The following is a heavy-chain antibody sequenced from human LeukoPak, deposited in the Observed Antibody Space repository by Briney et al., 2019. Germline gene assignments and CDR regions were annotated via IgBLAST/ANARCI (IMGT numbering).Heavy chain of an antibody. CDR1: GGSISSSSYY. V-gene: IGHV4-39*01. J-gene: IGHJ6*03. Sequence: PSETLSLTCTVSGGSISSSSYYWGWIRQPPGKGLEWIGSIYHSGSTYYNPSLKSRVTISVDTSKNQFSLKLSSVTAADTAVYYCARHDLSSSWYTYYYYYMDVWGKGTTVTISS. CDR2: IYHSGST. CDR3: ARHDLSSSWYTYYYYYMDV. D-gene: IGHD6-13*01.